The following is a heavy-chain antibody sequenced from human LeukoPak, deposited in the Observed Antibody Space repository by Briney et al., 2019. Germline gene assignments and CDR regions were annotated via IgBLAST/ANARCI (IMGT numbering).Heavy chain of an antibody. J-gene: IGHJ4*02. CDR3: ARGDDSGYYDYFDY. CDR1: GFTFSSYG. Sequence: GGSLRLSCAASGFTFSSYGMHWVRQAPGKGLEWVAVISYDGSNKYYADSVKGRFTISRDNSKNTLYLQMNSLRAEDTAMYYCARGDDSGYYDYFDYWGQGALVTVSS. V-gene: IGHV3-30*03. CDR2: ISYDGSNK. D-gene: IGHD3-22*01.